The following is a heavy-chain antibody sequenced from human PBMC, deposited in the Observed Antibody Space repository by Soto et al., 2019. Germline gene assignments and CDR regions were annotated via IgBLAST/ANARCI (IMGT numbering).Heavy chain of an antibody. J-gene: IGHJ5*02. CDR2: IYYSGST. CDR3: ARGVIGVAGGINWFDP. Sequence: QVQLQESGPGLVKPSQTLSLTCTVSGGSISSGDYYWSWIRQPPGKGLEWIGYIYYSGSTYYNPSRKSRVTISVDTSKNQFSLKLSSVTAADTAVYYCARGVIGVAGGINWFDPWGQGTLVTVSS. D-gene: IGHD2-15*01. V-gene: IGHV4-30-4*01. CDR1: GGSISSGDYY.